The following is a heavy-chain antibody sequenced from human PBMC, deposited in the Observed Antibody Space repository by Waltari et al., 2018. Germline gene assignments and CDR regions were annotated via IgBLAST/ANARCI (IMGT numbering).Heavy chain of an antibody. Sequence: VQLQESGPGLVKPSQTLSLTCTVSGGSISSGSYYWSWIRQPAGKGLEWIGYIYTSGSTNYNPSLKSRVTISVDTSKNQFSLKLSSVTAADTAVYYCARGHEGIAAAGLDYWCQG. CDR1: GGSISSGSYY. J-gene: IGHJ4*02. CDR3: ARGHEGIAAAGLDY. CDR2: IYTSGST. D-gene: IGHD6-13*01. V-gene: IGHV4-61*09.